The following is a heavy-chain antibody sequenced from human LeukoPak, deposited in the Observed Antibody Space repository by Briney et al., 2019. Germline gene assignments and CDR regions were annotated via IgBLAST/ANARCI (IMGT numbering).Heavy chain of an antibody. D-gene: IGHD3-3*01. J-gene: IGHJ4*02. V-gene: IGHV4-34*01. Sequence: SETLSLTCAVYGGSFSGYYWSWIRQPPGKGLEWIGEINHSGSTNYNPSLKSRVTISVDTSKNQFSLKLSSVTAADTAVYYCARHSTYYDFWSGADYWGQGTLVTVSS. CDR2: INHSGST. CDR1: GGSFSGYY. CDR3: ARHSTYYDFWSGADY.